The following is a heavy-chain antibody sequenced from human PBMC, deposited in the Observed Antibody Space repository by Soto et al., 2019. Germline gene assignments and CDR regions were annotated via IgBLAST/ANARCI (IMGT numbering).Heavy chain of an antibody. Sequence: SETLSLTCAVYGGSFSGYYWSWIRQPPGKGLEWIGEINHSGSTNYNPSLKSRVTISVDTSKNQFSLKLSSETAADTAVYYCARGPDIVVVPAAMLDYWGQGTLVTVSS. CDR1: GGSFSGYY. V-gene: IGHV4-34*01. CDR3: ARGPDIVVVPAAMLDY. D-gene: IGHD2-2*01. CDR2: INHSGST. J-gene: IGHJ4*02.